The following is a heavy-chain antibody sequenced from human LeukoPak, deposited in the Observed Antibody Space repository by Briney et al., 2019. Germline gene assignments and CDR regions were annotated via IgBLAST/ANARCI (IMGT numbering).Heavy chain of an antibody. CDR3: ARAGSHYYGSGSGFYFDY. V-gene: IGHV3-48*02. D-gene: IGHD3-10*01. J-gene: IGHJ4*02. CDR1: GFSFSSYS. CDR2: IRSGSSTI. Sequence: GGSLRLSCAASGFSFSSYSMNWVRQAPGKGLEWVSYIRSGSSTIYYADSVKGRFTISRDNAKNSLYLQMNSLRDEDTAVYYCARAGSHYYGSGSGFYFDYWGQGTLVTVSS.